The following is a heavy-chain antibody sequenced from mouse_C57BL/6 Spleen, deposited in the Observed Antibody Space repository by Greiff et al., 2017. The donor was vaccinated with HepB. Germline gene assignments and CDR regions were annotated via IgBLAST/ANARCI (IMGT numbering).Heavy chain of an antibody. Sequence: VKVVESGAELAKPGASVKLSCKASGYTFTSYWMHWVKQRPGQGLEWIGYINPSSGYTKYNQKFKDKATLTADKSSSTAYMQLSSLTYEDSAVYYCARYYYGSSYPAWFAYWGQGTLVTVSA. CDR2: INPSSGYT. CDR3: ARYYYGSSYPAWFAY. D-gene: IGHD1-1*01. CDR1: GYTFTSYW. V-gene: IGHV1-7*01. J-gene: IGHJ3*01.